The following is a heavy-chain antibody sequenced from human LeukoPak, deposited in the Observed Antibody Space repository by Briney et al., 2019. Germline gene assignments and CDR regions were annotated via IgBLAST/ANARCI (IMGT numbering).Heavy chain of an antibody. CDR3: ARFQGGATDY. J-gene: IGHJ4*02. CDR1: GGSISSSSYY. V-gene: IGHV4-39*01. CDR2: IYYSGST. D-gene: IGHD1-26*01. Sequence: SETLSLTCTVSGGSISSSSYYWGWIPQPPGKGLVWIGSIYYSGSTYYHPHLKSRVTISVDTSKTQFSLKRSSVTAADTAVYYCARFQGGATDYWGQGTLVTVSS.